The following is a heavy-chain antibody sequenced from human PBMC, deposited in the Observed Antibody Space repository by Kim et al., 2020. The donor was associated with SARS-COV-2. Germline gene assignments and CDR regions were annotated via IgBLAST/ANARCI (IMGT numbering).Heavy chain of an antibody. V-gene: IGHV4-34*01. CDR1: GGSFSAYY. CDR3: ARGPIMVRGHFDY. D-gene: IGHD3-10*01. Sequence: SETLSLTCAVYGGSFSAYYWSWIRQPPGKGLEWIGEINHSGSTNYNPSLKSRVTISVDTSKNQFSLKLSSVTAADTAVYYCARGPIMVRGHFDYWGQGTLVTVSS. J-gene: IGHJ4*02. CDR2: INHSGST.